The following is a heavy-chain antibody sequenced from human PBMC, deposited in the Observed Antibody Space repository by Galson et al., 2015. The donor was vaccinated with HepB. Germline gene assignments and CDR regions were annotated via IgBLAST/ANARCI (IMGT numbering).Heavy chain of an antibody. D-gene: IGHD6-13*01. CDR1: GYTFTSYA. J-gene: IGHJ2*01. CDR2: INAGNGNT. CDR3: ARGESSSWYVWYFDL. Sequence: SCKASGYTFTSYAMHWVRQAPGQRLEWMGWINAGNGNTKYSQKFQGRVTITRDTSASTAYMELSSLRSEDTAVYYCARGESSSWYVWYFDLWGRGTLITVSS. V-gene: IGHV1-3*01.